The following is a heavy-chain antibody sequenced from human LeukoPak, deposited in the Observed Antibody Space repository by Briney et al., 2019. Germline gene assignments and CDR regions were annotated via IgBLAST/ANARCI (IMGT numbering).Heavy chain of an antibody. V-gene: IGHV1-46*01. CDR1: GYTFTSYY. Sequence: GASLKVSCKASGYTFTSYYMHWVRQAPGQGLEWMGIINPSGGSTSYAQKFQGRVTMTRDTSTSTVYMELSSMRSEDMAVYYCARDYLKVVVAGTAPSAGHMDYWGQGTLVTVSS. J-gene: IGHJ4*02. CDR2: INPSGGST. D-gene: IGHD2-15*01. CDR3: ARDYLKVVVAGTAPSAGHMDY.